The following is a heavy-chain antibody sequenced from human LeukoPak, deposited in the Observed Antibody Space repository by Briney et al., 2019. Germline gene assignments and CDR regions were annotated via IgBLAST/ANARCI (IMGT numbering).Heavy chain of an antibody. CDR1: GFTFSSYW. V-gene: IGHV3-20*04. CDR2: INWNGGHT. CDR3: ARGGAFDY. Sequence: GGSLRLSCATSGFTFSSYWMTWVRQAPGKGLEWVSGINWNGGHTNYADSVKGRFTISRDNAKNSLYLQMNSLRAEDTALYYCARGGAFDYWGQGTLVTVSS. D-gene: IGHD1-26*01. J-gene: IGHJ4*02.